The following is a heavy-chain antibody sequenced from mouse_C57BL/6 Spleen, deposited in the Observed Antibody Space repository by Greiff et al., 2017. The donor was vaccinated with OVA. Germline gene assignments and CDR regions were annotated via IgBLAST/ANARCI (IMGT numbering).Heavy chain of an antibody. CDR1: GYTFTDYE. CDR2: IDPETGGT. CDR3: TRPGNRFWFAY. Sequence: QVQLQQSGAELVRPGASVTLSCKASGYTFTDYEMHWVKQTPVHGLEWIGAIDPETGGTAYNQKFKGKAILTADKSSSTAYMELRSLTSADSAVYYCTRPGNRFWFAYWGQGTLVTVSA. V-gene: IGHV1-15*01. J-gene: IGHJ3*01. D-gene: IGHD2-1*01.